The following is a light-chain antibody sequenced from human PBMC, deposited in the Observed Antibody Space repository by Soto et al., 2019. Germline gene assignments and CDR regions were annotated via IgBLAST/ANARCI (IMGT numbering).Light chain of an antibody. Sequence: DIQMTQSPSSLSASVGDRVTITCRASQSISSFLNWYQQKLGKAPKLLIYVASSLQSGVPSRFSGSGSGTDFTLTISSLQPEDFATYYCQRTYSTSTFGQGTKVEIK. J-gene: IGKJ1*01. V-gene: IGKV1-39*01. CDR2: VAS. CDR1: QSISSF. CDR3: QRTYSTST.